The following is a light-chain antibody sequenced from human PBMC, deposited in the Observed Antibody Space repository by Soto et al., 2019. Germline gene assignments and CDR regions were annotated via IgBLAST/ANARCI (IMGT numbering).Light chain of an antibody. CDR3: QQYNSYWRT. CDR2: DAS. Sequence: IQMPQSPSTLSASVGDRVTITCRASQTISNWLAWYQQKPGKAPKLLIYDASSLESGVPSRFSGSGSGTEFTLTISSLQPDDFATYYCQQYNSYWRTFGQGTKVDI. CDR1: QTISNW. V-gene: IGKV1-5*01. J-gene: IGKJ1*01.